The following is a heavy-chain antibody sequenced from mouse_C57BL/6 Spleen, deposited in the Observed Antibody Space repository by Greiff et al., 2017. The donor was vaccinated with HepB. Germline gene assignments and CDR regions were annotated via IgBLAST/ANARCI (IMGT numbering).Heavy chain of an antibody. Sequence: QVQLQQSGAELVKPGASVKISCKASGYAFSSYWMNWVKQRPGKGLEWIGQIYPGDGDTNYNGKFKGKATLTADKSSSTAYMQLSSLTSEDSAVYFCASNWERGYFGYWGQGTTLTVSS. CDR1: GYAFSSYW. CDR2: IYPGDGDT. D-gene: IGHD4-1*02. CDR3: ASNWERGYFGY. V-gene: IGHV1-80*01. J-gene: IGHJ2*01.